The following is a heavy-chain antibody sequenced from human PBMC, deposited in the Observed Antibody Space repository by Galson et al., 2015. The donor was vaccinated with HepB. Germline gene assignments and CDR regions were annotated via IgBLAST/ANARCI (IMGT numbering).Heavy chain of an antibody. CDR2: ISANSGYT. J-gene: IGHJ6*02. CDR1: GYTFNTYA. CDR3: ARDWSSATCLYGMDV. Sequence: SVKVSCKGPGYTFNTYAYSWVRQAPGQGLEWMGWISANSGYTNYAQKLTGRVTMNTDTSTSTAFMELRSLRSDDTAVYYCARDWSSATCLYGMDVWGQGTTVTVSS. D-gene: IGHD2-2*01. V-gene: IGHV1-18*04.